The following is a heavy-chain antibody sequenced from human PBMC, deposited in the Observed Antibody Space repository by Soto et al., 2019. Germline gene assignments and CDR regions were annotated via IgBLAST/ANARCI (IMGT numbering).Heavy chain of an antibody. D-gene: IGHD6-19*01. V-gene: IGHV1-69*01. CDR1: GGTFSTSG. J-gene: IGHJ4*02. Sequence: QVHLVQSGAEVKKPGSSVKVSCKASGGTFSTSGISWGRQAPGQGLEWVGRIVPRLGTANYAQRFQGRVRITADESTSTAYMELSSLRSEDTAVYYCAREYSSGWSGYWGQGTLVTVSS. CDR2: IVPRLGTA. CDR3: AREYSSGWSGY.